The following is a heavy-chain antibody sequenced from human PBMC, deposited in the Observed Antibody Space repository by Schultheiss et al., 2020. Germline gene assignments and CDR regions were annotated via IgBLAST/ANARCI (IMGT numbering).Heavy chain of an antibody. CDR3: ARDSRSVAVPFDY. V-gene: IGHV3-21*01. D-gene: IGHD2-15*01. J-gene: IGHJ4*02. CDR1: GFTFSSYS. CDR2: ISSSSSYI. Sequence: GGSLRLSCAASGFTFSSYSMNWVLQAPGKGLEWVSSISSSSSYIYYADSVKGRFTISRDNAKNSLYLQMNSLRAEDTAVYYCARDSRSVAVPFDYWGQGTLVTVSS.